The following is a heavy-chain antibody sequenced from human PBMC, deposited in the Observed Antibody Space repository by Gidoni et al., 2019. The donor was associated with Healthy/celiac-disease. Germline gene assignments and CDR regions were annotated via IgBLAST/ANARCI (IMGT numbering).Heavy chain of an antibody. V-gene: IGHV3-21*01. CDR1: GFPFSSSS. J-gene: IGHJ4*02. Sequence: EVQLVASGGGLVKPGGSRRLSCAASGFPFSSSSMNWVRQAPGKGLEWVSSISSSSSYIYYADSVKGRFTISRDNAKNSLYLQMNSLRAEDTAVYYCARGYIVVVTELPYYFDYWGQGTLVTVSS. D-gene: IGHD2-21*02. CDR2: ISSSSSYI. CDR3: ARGYIVVVTELPYYFDY.